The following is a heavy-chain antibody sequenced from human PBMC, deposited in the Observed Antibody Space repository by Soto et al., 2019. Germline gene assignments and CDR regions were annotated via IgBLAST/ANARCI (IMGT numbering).Heavy chain of an antibody. V-gene: IGHV3-30-3*01. CDR1: GFTFSSYA. CDR3: ASPPRVL. Sequence: VQLVESGGGMVQPGGSLRLSCAASGFTFSSYAMHWVRQAPGKGLEWVAVISYDGSNKYYADSVKGRFTISRDNSKNTLYLQMNSLRAEDTAVYYCASPPRVLWGQGTLVTVSS. CDR2: ISYDGSNK. J-gene: IGHJ4*02. D-gene: IGHD2-8*02.